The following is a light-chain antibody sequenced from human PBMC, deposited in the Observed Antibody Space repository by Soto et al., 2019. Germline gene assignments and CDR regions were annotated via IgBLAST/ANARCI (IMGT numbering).Light chain of an antibody. V-gene: IGKV1-33*01. CDR2: DAS. CDR1: RDISNY. J-gene: IGKJ4*01. CDR3: QQYDNLPT. Sequence: DIQMTQSPSSLSASVGDRVTITCQASRDISNYLNWYQQKPGKAPKLLIYDASNLETGVPSRFSGSGSGTDFTFTISSLQPEDIATYYCQQYDNLPTFGGGTKVEIK.